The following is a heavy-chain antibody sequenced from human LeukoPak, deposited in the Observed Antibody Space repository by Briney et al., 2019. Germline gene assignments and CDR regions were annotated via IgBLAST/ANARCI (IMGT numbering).Heavy chain of an antibody. D-gene: IGHD3-10*01. CDR2: ISSSSTYI. CDR3: ATDITTYYYGSGNY. V-gene: IGHV3-21*06. Sequence: KTGRSLRLSCAASGFTFSSFTMNWVRQAPGKGLEWVSSISSSSTYIYYADSVKGRFSISRDNAKNSLYLQMNSLRAEDTAVYYCATDITTYYYGSGNYWGQGTLVTVSS. CDR1: GFTFSSFT. J-gene: IGHJ4*02.